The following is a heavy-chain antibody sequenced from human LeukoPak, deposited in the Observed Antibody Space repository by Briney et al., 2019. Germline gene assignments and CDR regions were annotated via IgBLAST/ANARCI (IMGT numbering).Heavy chain of an antibody. CDR3: ARGGLRYFDWLPKDYFDY. V-gene: IGHV4-34*01. CDR2: INHSGST. J-gene: IGHJ4*02. CDR1: GGSFSGYY. Sequence: PSETLSLTCAVYGGSFSGYYWSWIRQPPGKGLEWTGEINHSGSTNYNPSLKSRVTISVDTSKNQFSLKLSSVTAADTAVYYCARGGLRYFDWLPKDYFDYWGQGTLVTVSS. D-gene: IGHD3-9*01.